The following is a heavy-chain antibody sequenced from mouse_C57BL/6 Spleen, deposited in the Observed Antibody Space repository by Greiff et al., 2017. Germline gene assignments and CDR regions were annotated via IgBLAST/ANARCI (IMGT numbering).Heavy chain of an antibody. D-gene: IGHD1-2*01. V-gene: IGHV6-6*01. CDR1: GFTFSDAW. Sequence: EVQLQESGGGLVQPGGSMKLSCAASGFTFSDAWMDWVRQSPEKGLEWVAEIRNKTNNHATYYAESVKGRFTISRDDSKSSVYLQMNSLRAEDTGIYYCTLRVITTAGGYFDYWGQGTTLTVSS. CDR2: IRNKTNNHAT. CDR3: TLRVITTAGGYFDY. J-gene: IGHJ2*01.